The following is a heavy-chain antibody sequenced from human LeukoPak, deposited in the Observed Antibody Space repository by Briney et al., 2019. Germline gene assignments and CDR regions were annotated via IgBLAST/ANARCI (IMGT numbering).Heavy chain of an antibody. CDR1: GGSISSYY. Sequence: PSETLSLTCTVSGGSISSYYWSWIRQPPGKGLEWIGYIYYSGSTNYNPSLKSRVTISVDTSKNQFSLKLSSVTAADTAVYYCARHVKWELPDYYYYGMDVWGQGTTVTVSS. D-gene: IGHD1-26*01. J-gene: IGHJ6*02. V-gene: IGHV4-59*08. CDR2: IYYSGST. CDR3: ARHVKWELPDYYYYGMDV.